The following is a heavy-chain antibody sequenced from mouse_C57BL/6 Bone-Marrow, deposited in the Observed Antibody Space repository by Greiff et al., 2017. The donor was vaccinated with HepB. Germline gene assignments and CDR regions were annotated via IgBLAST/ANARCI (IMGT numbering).Heavy chain of an antibody. CDR1: GYTFTSYG. J-gene: IGHJ3*01. V-gene: IGHV1-81*01. D-gene: IGHD2-4*01. CDR2: IYPRSGNT. CDR3: ARPGDYDYDGAWFAY. Sequence: VQLQQSGAELARPGASVKLSCKASGYTFTSYGISWVKQRTGQGLEWIGEIYPRSGNTYYNEKFKGKATLTADKSSSTGYMELRSLTSEDSAVYFCARPGDYDYDGAWFAYWGQGTLVTVSA.